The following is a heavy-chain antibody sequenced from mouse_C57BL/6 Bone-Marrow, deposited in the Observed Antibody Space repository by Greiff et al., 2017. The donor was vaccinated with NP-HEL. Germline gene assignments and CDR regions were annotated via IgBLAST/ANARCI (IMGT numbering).Heavy chain of an antibody. J-gene: IGHJ1*03. D-gene: IGHD1-1*01. CDR2: INPSTGGT. Sequence: VQLKESGPELVKPGASVKISCKASGYSFTGYYMHWVKQSSEKSLEWIGEINPSTGGTSYNQKFKGKATLTVDKSSSTAYMQLKSLTSEDSAVYYCARKATRYFDVWGTGTTVTVSS. V-gene: IGHV1-43*01. CDR3: ARKATRYFDV. CDR1: GYSFTGYY.